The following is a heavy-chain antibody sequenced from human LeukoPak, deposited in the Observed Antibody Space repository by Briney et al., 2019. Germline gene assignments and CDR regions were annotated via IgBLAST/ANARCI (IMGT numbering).Heavy chain of an antibody. V-gene: IGHV4-34*01. J-gene: IGHJ4*02. Sequence: PSETLSLTCAVYGGSFSGYYWSWIRQPPGKGLEWIGEINHSGSTNYNPSLKSRVTISVDTSKNRFSLKLSSVTAADTAVYYCARVSSSGWYWDYWGQGTLVTVSS. CDR2: INHSGST. D-gene: IGHD6-19*01. CDR1: GGSFSGYY. CDR3: ARVSSSGWYWDY.